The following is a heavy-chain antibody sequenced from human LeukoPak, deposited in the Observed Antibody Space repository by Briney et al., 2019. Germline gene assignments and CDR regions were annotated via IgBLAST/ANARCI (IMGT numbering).Heavy chain of an antibody. Sequence: GGSLRLSCSASGFTVTHYAMHWVRQAPGKGLEWVAVISYDGSNKYYADSVKGRFTISRDNSKNTLYLQMNSLRAEDTAVYYCVRESPIPTIIVIVVAATYFDYWGQGTLVTVSS. CDR1: GFTVTHYA. V-gene: IGHV3-30-3*01. CDR2: ISYDGSNK. J-gene: IGHJ4*02. CDR3: VRESPIPTIIVIVVAATYFDY. D-gene: IGHD2-15*01.